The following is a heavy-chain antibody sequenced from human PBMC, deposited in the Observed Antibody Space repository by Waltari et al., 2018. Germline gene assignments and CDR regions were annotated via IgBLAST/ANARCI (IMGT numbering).Heavy chain of an antibody. J-gene: IGHJ3*02. CDR3: ASLNLASSLIVRGSFDI. CDR2: ANQNPGGP. V-gene: IGHV1-2*06. Sequence: QVQLLQTGDEVKKPASSVKVSWQASRYTFTKYVTQWVRQGPGQGLEWMGLANQNPGGPHYPHNLRCTLTITRDTPISTPYMVLSRLRSVDTALYYSASLNLASSLIVRGSFDIWGHCTLLTLSS. CDR1: RYTFTKYV. D-gene: IGHD3-16*02.